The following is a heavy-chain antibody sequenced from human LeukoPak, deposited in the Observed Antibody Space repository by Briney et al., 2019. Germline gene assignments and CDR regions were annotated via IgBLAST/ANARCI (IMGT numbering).Heavy chain of an antibody. CDR3: ARGYSSSWYYNWFDP. J-gene: IGHJ5*02. D-gene: IGHD6-13*01. V-gene: IGHV4-38-2*02. CDR2: VYHDGRT. Sequence: SETLSLTCTVSGYSISSGYYWAWLRQSPGKGLEWIGNVYHDGRTYYNPSLKSRVTISVDTSTNQFSLKMSSVTATDTALYYCARGYSSSWYYNWFDPWGQGTLVTVSS. CDR1: GYSISSGYY.